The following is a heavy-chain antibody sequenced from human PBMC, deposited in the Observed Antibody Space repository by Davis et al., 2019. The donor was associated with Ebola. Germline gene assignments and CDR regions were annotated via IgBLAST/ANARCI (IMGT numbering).Heavy chain of an antibody. CDR1: GGTFSSYA. CDR3: ARGVTMIVVSNWFDP. J-gene: IGHJ5*02. V-gene: IGHV1-69*06. Sequence: SVKVSCKASGGTFSSYAISWVRQAPGQGLEWMGGIIPIFGTAKYAQKFQGRVTITADKSTSTAYMELSSLRAEDTAVYYCARGVTMIVVSNWFDPWGQGTLVTVSS. CDR2: IIPIFGTA. D-gene: IGHD3-22*01.